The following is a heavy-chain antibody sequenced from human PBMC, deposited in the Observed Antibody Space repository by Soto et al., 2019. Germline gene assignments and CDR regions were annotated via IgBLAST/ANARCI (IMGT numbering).Heavy chain of an antibody. CDR1: GFTFSSYA. D-gene: IGHD6-6*01. V-gene: IGHV3-23*01. Sequence: EVQLLESGGGLVQPGGSLRLSCAASGFTFSSYAMSWVRQAPGKGLEWVSAISGSGGSTYYADSVKGRFTISRDNSKNTLYLQMNSLRAEDTAVYCCAKDGSSSFRFDPWGQGTLVTVSS. J-gene: IGHJ5*02. CDR2: ISGSGGST. CDR3: AKDGSSSFRFDP.